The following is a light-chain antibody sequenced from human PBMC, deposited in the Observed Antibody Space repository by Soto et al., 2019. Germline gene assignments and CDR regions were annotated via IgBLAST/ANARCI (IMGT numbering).Light chain of an antibody. V-gene: IGLV1-51*01. CDR3: GTWDSSLRDVV. CDR1: SSNIGNNY. Sequence: QSVLTQPPSVSAAPGQKVTISCSGSSSNIGNNYVSWYQQLPGTAPKLLIYDNNKRPSGIPDRCSGSKSGTSATLGITGLQTGDEADYYCGTWDSSLRDVVFGGGTKLTVL. J-gene: IGLJ2*01. CDR2: DNN.